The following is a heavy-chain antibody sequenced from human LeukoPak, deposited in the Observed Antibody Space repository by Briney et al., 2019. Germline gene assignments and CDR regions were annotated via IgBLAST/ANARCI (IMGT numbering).Heavy chain of an antibody. D-gene: IGHD6-6*01. CDR2: ITSTGGTI. J-gene: IGHJ5*02. V-gene: IGHV3-48*03. CDR3: ARRSSSSRPFDP. Sequence: PGGSLRLSCAASGFTFSTYEMNWVRQAPGKGLEWVSYITSTGGTIYYADSVKGRFTISRDNAKNSLYLQMNSPRAEDTAVYYCARRSSSSRPFDPWGQGTLVTVSS. CDR1: GFTFSTYE.